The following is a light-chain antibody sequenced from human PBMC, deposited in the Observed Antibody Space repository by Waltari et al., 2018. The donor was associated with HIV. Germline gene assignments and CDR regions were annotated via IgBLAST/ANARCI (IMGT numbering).Light chain of an antibody. CDR3: QQYNNWPYT. V-gene: IGKV3-15*01. CDR1: QGVNIK. Sequence: EILMTQSPDTLSVSPGETATLSCRASQGVNIKLAWYQQKPGQAPRLLIYSASTRATGIPARFSGSGSGTEFTLTITSLQSEDSTIYYCQQYNNWPYTFGQGTKLEI. CDR2: SAS. J-gene: IGKJ2*01.